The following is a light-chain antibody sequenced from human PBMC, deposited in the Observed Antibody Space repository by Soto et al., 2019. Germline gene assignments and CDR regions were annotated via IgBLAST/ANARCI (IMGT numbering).Light chain of an antibody. J-gene: IGKJ1*01. CDR2: KVS. CDR3: MQGISFT. Sequence: IVLNQSPLSLSVTLGQPASISCRSSQSLVYSDGNTYLNWFHQRPGQSPRRLIHKVSNRDSGVPDRFSGSGSDTDFTLSISRVEADDVGVFYCMQGISFTFGQGTKVDIK. V-gene: IGKV2-30*01. CDR1: QSLVYSDGNTY.